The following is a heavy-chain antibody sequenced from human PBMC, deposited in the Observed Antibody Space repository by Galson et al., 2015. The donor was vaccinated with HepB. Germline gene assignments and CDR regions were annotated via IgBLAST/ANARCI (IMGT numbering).Heavy chain of an antibody. V-gene: IGHV1-46*01. CDR1: GYIFSDYY. D-gene: IGHD3-16*01. CDR3: ARGPGRSYGTRFDY. Sequence: SVKVSCKASGYIFSDYYIHWVRQAPGQGLEWMGIINPSTGTVNKAQMFQGRVTMTRDTSTSTIYMDLSSLTSEDTAMYYCARGPGRSYGTRFDYWGQGTLVSVSS. CDR2: INPSTGTV. J-gene: IGHJ4*02.